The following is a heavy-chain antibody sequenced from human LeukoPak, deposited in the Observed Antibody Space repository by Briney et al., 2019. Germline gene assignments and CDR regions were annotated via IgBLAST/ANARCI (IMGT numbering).Heavy chain of an antibody. CDR2: IYYSGST. D-gene: IGHD4-23*01. J-gene: IGHJ4*02. CDR1: GGSVSSGSYY. V-gene: IGHV4-61*01. CDR3: ARDLLNEGNHLDY. Sequence: SETLSLTCTVSGGSVSSGSYYWSWIRQPPGRGLEWIGYIYYSGSTYYNPSLKSRVTISVDTSKNQFSLKLSSVTAADTAVYYCARDLLNEGNHLDYWGQGTLVTVSS.